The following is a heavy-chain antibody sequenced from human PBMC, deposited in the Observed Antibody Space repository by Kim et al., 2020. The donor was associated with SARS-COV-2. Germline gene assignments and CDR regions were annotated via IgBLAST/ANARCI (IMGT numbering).Heavy chain of an antibody. CDR3: ARDRDGSASYYGS. Sequence: VKGRFNITRDNSKNTLYLQMSSLRAEETAVYYCARDRDGSASYYGSWGQGTLVTVSS. D-gene: IGHD3-10*01. V-gene: IGHV3-30*15. J-gene: IGHJ5*02.